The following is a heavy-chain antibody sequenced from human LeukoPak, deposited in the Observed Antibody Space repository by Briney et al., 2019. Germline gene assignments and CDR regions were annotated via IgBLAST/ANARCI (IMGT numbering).Heavy chain of an antibody. D-gene: IGHD2-15*01. J-gene: IGHJ4*02. V-gene: IGHV3-23*01. CDR3: AKGYCSGGSCYSFDY. Sequence: GGSLILSCAASGFTFSNFALSWVRQAPGKGLEWVSAISGSGGSTYYADSVKGRSTISRDNSKSTLYLQMNSLRAEDSAVYYCAKGYCSGGSCYSFDYWGQGTLVTVSS. CDR2: ISGSGGST. CDR1: GFTFSNFA.